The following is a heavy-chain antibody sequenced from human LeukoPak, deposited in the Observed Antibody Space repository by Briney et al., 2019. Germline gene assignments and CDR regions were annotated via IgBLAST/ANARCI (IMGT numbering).Heavy chain of an antibody. J-gene: IGHJ3*02. Sequence: PGGSLRLSCAASGFTFSSYSMSWVRQAPGKWLEWVSYISTSSSTIYYADSVKGRVTISRDNAKNSLYLQMNSLRAEDTAVYYCARWRGALDAFDIWGQGTMVTVSS. D-gene: IGHD3-10*01. V-gene: IGHV3-48*01. CDR3: ARWRGALDAFDI. CDR1: GFTFSSYS. CDR2: ISTSSSTI.